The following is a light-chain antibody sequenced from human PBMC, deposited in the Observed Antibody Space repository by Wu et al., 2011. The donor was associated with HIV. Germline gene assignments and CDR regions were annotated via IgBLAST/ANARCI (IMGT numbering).Light chain of an antibody. CDR1: QSVKSD. CDR2: GAS. V-gene: IGKV3-20*01. Sequence: EIVLTQSPGTLSLSPGERATLSCRASQSVKSDLAWYQQKRGQSPRLLIYGASTRATGIPDRFSGSGSGTDFTLTISRLEPEDFALYYCQQYGYSPQVTFGGGTKVEI. J-gene: IGKJ4*01. CDR3: QQYGYSPQVT.